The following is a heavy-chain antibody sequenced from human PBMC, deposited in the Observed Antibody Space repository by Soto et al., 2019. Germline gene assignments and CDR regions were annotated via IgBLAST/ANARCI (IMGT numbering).Heavy chain of an antibody. Sequence: KSGGSLRLSCAASGFTFNSYTMNWVRQAPGKGLEWVSSITSSSSHIFYADSVKGRFTISRDNTRNSLFLQMNSLGADDTAVYYCARVAGEYRDSWGQGTLVTVSS. CDR1: GFTFNSYT. V-gene: IGHV3-21*01. D-gene: IGHD2-21*01. CDR2: ITSSSSHI. CDR3: ARVAGEYRDS. J-gene: IGHJ4*02.